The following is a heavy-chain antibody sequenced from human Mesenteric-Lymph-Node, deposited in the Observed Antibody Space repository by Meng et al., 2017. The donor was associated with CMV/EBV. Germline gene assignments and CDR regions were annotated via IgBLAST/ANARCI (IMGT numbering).Heavy chain of an antibody. CDR1: GYTFTGYY. CDR2: IIPIFGTP. D-gene: IGHD4/OR15-4a*01. Sequence: SVKVSCKASGYTFTGYYIYWVRQAPGQGFEWMGWIIPIFGTPNYAQKFQGRVTITTDESTSTAYMELSSLRSEDTAVYYCAGAYQYYAMDVWGQGTTVTVSS. CDR3: AGAYQYYAMDV. J-gene: IGHJ6*02. V-gene: IGHV1-69*05.